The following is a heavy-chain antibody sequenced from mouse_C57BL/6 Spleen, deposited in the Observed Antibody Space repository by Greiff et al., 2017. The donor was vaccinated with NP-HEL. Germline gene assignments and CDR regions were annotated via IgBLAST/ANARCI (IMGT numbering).Heavy chain of an antibody. CDR3: ERRDYEGICEY. CDR2: INPGSGGT. Sequence: QVQLQQSGAELVRPGTSVKVSCKASGYAFTNYLIEWVKQRPGQGLEWIGVINPGSGGTNYNEKFKGKATLTADKSSSTAYMQLSSRTSEDYEGEVGERRDYEGICEYWGQGNNIKVSS. D-gene: IGHD2-4*01. V-gene: IGHV1-54*01. CDR1: GYAFTNYL. J-gene: IGHJ2*01.